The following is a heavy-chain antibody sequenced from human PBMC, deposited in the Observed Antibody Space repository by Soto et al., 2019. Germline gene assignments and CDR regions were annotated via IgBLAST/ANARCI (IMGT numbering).Heavy chain of an antibody. D-gene: IGHD6-13*01. CDR3: ATRTEYSSSWYGTYYYGMDV. CDR2: IYPGDSDT. Sequence: ESLKISCKGSGYSFTSYWIGWVRQMPGKGLEWMGIIYPGDSDTRYSPSFQGQVTISADKSISTAYLQWSSLKASDTAMYYCATRTEYSSSWYGTYYYGMDVWGQGPTVTVSS. V-gene: IGHV5-51*01. J-gene: IGHJ6*02. CDR1: GYSFTSYW.